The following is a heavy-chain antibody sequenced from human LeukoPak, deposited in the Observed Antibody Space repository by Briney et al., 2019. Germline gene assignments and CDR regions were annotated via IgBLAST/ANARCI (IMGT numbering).Heavy chain of an antibody. CDR2: ISGSGGST. Sequence: QPGGSLRLSCAASGFTFSSYAMSWVRQAPGKGLEWVSAISGSGGSTYYADSVKGRFTISRDNSKNTLYLQMNSLRAEDTAVYYCAKGGSSSNYYYMDVWGKGTTVTVSS. J-gene: IGHJ6*03. D-gene: IGHD6-6*01. CDR1: GFTFSSYA. V-gene: IGHV3-23*01. CDR3: AKGGSSSNYYYMDV.